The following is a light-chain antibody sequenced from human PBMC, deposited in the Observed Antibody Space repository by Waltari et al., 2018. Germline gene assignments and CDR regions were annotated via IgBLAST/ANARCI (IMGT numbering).Light chain of an antibody. J-gene: IGKJ3*01. CDR3: HQRSDWPLT. CDR1: QSVSSN. V-gene: IGKV3-11*01. Sequence: EIVLAQSPATLSLSPGERATLSCRASQSVSSNLVWYQQRPGQAPRLLIYDASTRATGIPARFSGRGSETDFTLTISGLEPEDFAVYYCHQRSDWPLTFGPGTKVDL. CDR2: DAS.